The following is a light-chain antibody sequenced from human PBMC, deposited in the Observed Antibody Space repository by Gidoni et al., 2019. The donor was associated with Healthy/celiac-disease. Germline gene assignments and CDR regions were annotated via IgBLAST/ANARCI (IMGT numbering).Light chain of an antibody. CDR3: QQYDNLPYT. V-gene: IGKV1-33*01. J-gene: IGKJ2*01. CDR2: DAS. Sequence: DIQMTQSPSSLSASVGDRVTITCQASQDMSNYLNWYQQKPGKAPKLLIYDASNLETGVPSRFSGSGSWTDFTFTISSLQPEDIATYYCQQYDNLPYTFGQXTKLEIK. CDR1: QDMSNY.